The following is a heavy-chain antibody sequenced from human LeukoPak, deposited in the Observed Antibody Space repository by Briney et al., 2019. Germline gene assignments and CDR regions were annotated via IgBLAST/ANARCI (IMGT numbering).Heavy chain of an antibody. J-gene: IGHJ4*02. CDR2: ISTSSSYI. D-gene: IGHD1-7*01. CDR1: GFTFSSYS. Sequence: GGSLRLSCAASGFTFSSYSMNWVRQAPGKGLEWVSSISTSSSYIYYADSVKGRFTISRDNAKNSLYLQMNSLRAEDTAVYYCARGWNSDYFDYWAREPWSPSPQ. V-gene: IGHV3-21*01. CDR3: ARGWNSDYFDY.